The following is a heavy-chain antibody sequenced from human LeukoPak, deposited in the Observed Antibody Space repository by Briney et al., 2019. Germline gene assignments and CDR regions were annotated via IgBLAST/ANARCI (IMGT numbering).Heavy chain of an antibody. CDR1: GGSISSGSYY. CDR2: FYNSGST. D-gene: IGHD3-16*01. Sequence: SETLSLTCTVSGGSISSGSYYWSWIRQPAGKGLEWIGRFYNSGSTNYNPSLKSRVTMSVDTSKNQFSLKLSSVTAADTAVYYCARVGDYALKDWGQGTLVTVSS. CDR3: ARVGDYALKD. J-gene: IGHJ4*02. V-gene: IGHV4-61*02.